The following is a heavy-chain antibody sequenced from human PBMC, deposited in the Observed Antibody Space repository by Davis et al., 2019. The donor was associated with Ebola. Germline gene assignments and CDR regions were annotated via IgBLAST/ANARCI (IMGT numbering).Heavy chain of an antibody. J-gene: IGHJ4*02. V-gene: IGHV1-46*01. CDR1: GYTFTSYF. Sequence: AASVKVSCKASGYTFTSYFMHWVRQAPGQGLEWIGLINPCGGSTSFAQKFQGRVTMTRDTSTSTVYMELSSLRSEDTAVYYCARGTIFGVVIAYFDYWGQGTLVTVSS. CDR2: INPCGGST. CDR3: ARGTIFGVVIAYFDY. D-gene: IGHD3-3*01.